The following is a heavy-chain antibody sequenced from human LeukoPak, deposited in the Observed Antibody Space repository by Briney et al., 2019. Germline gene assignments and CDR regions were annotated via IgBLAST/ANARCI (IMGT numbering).Heavy chain of an antibody. V-gene: IGHV1-46*01. J-gene: IGHJ4*02. CDR1: GYTITSNY. CDR3: ARDQEGFDY. CDR2: IYPRDGST. Sequence: ASVKVSCKASGYTITSNYIHWVRQAPGQGLEWMGMIYPRDGSTSYAQKFQGRVTVTRDTSTSTVHMELSGLRSEDTAVYYRARDQEGFDYWGQGTLVTVSS.